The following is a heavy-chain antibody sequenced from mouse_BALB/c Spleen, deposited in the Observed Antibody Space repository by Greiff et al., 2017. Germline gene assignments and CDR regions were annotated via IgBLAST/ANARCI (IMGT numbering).Heavy chain of an antibody. Sequence: QVQLKQPGAELVMPGASVKMSCKASGYTFTDYWMHWVKQRPGQGLEWIGAIDTSDSYTSYNQKFKGKATLTVDESSSTAYMQLSSLTSEDSAVYYCARGDGSDYWGQGTTLTVSS. CDR2: IDTSDSYT. CDR1: GYTFTDYW. CDR3: ARGDGSDY. V-gene: IGHV1-69*01. D-gene: IGHD2-3*01. J-gene: IGHJ2*01.